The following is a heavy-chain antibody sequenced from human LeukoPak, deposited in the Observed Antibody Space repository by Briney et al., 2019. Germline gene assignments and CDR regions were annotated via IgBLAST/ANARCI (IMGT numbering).Heavy chain of an antibody. D-gene: IGHD3-10*01. V-gene: IGHV1-2*06. CDR1: GYTFTGYY. CDR2: INPNSGGT. Sequence: ASVKVSCKASGYTFTGYYMHWVRQAPGQGLEWMGRINPNSGGTNYAQKFQGRVTVTRDTSISTAYMELSSLRSEDTAVYYCARGRAMVRGVIRSAFDYWGQGTLVTVSS. CDR3: ARGRAMVRGVIRSAFDY. J-gene: IGHJ4*02.